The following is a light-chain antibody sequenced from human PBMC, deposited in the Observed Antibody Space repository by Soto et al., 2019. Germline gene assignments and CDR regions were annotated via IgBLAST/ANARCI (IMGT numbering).Light chain of an antibody. CDR2: DAS. V-gene: IGKV1-5*01. CDR3: QQNDSLPLT. Sequence: DIQMTQSPSXLSAFVGDRVTITCRASQTISSWLAWYQQKPRKAPKLLIYDASSLESGVPSRFSGSGSGTDFTFAISSLQPEDFATYYCQQNDSLPLTFGGGTKVDIK. CDR1: QTISSW. J-gene: IGKJ4*01.